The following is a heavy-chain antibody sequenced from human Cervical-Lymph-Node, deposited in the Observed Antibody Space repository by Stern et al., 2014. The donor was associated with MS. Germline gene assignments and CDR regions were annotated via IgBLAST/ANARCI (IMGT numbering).Heavy chain of an antibody. D-gene: IGHD5-18*01. CDR3: ARGGDTAMVGSRSYSYGRDV. J-gene: IGHJ6*02. CDR1: GGSISSYY. CDR2: IYYSGST. Sequence: QVQLQESGPGLVKPSETLSLTCTVSGGSISSYYWSWIRQPPGKGLEWIGDIYYSGSTNYNTSLKSRVTISVDTPKNQFSLKLRPVTAADTAVYYCARGGDTAMVGSRSYSYGRDVWAQGTTVTVSS. V-gene: IGHV4-59*01.